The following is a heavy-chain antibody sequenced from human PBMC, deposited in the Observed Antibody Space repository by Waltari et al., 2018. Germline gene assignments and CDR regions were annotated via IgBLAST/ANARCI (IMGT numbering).Heavy chain of an antibody. CDR1: GCSISSHY. D-gene: IGHD2-15*01. V-gene: IGHV4-59*11. J-gene: IGHJ3*02. CDR3: ASPADYSEAFDI. CDR2: IYYSGST. Sequence: QVQLQESGPGLVKPSETLSLTCTVSGCSISSHYWSWIRQPPGKGLEWIGYIYYSGSTNYNPSLKSRVTISVDTSKNQFSLKLSSVTAADTAVYYCASPADYSEAFDIWGQGTMVTVSS.